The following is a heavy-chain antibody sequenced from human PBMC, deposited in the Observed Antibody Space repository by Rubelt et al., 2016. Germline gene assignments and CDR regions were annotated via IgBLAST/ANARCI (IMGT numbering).Heavy chain of an antibody. V-gene: IGHV4-31*03. CDR2: IYYSRST. D-gene: IGHD3-22*01. CDR3: ARWAMAGDYYDTNTDNY. CDR1: GYSISSGGYY. J-gene: IGHJ4*02. Sequence: QVQLQESGPGLVKPSETLSLTCTVSGYSISSGGYYWSWIRQHPGKGLEWIGYIYYSRSTYYNPSLKVRVTISGDSSKNQFSLKLGSVTAADTAMYYCARWAMAGDYYDTNTDNYWGQGTLVTVSS.